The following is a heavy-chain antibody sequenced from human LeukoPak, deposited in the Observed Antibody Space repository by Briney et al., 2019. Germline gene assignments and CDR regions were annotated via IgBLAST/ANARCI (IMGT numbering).Heavy chain of an antibody. CDR2: IYYSGST. D-gene: IGHD1-26*01. Sequence: SETLSLTCTVSGGSISSYYWGWIRQPPGKGLEWIGNIYYSGSTYYSPSLKSRVTISVDTSKNQFSLKLSSVTAADTAVYYCASTMGGDMFHYWGQGTLVTVSS. J-gene: IGHJ4*02. CDR3: ASTMGGDMFHY. V-gene: IGHV4-39*01. CDR1: GGSISSYY.